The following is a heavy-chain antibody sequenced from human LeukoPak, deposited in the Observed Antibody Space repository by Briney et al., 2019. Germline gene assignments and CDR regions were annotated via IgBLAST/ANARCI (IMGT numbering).Heavy chain of an antibody. V-gene: IGHV1-18*01. CDR1: GYTFTSYG. Sequence: SVKVSCKASGYTFTSYGISWVRQAPGQGLEWMGWISAYNGNTNYAQKLQGRVTMTTDTSTSTAYMELRSLRSDDTAVYYCAKIVVVPAFYYYYMDVWGKGTTVTVSS. CDR2: ISAYNGNT. J-gene: IGHJ6*03. CDR3: AKIVVVPAFYYYYMDV. D-gene: IGHD2-2*01.